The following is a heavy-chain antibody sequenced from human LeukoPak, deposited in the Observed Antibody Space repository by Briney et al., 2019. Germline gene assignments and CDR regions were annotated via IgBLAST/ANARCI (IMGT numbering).Heavy chain of an antibody. CDR2: IYHSGST. J-gene: IGHJ5*02. D-gene: IGHD1-26*01. Sequence: PSETLSLTCAVSGGSISSSNWWSWVRQPPGKGLEWIGEIYHSGSTNYNPSLKSRVTISVDKSKDQFSLKLSSVTAADTAVYYCARSGRGLATRFDPWGQGILVTVSS. CDR3: ARSGRGLATRFDP. V-gene: IGHV4-4*02. CDR1: GGSISSSNW.